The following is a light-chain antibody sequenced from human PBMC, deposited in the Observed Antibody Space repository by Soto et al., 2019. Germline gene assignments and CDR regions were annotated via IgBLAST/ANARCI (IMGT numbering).Light chain of an antibody. CDR2: GAS. Sequence: DIVLTQSPGTLSLSPGERATLSCRASQSVSSSYLAWYQQKPGQAPRLLIYGASSRATGIPDRFSGSGSGTDFTLTISRLEPEDFAVYYCQQYGSSRDTFGQGTKVDIK. V-gene: IGKV3-20*01. CDR3: QQYGSSRDT. CDR1: QSVSSSY. J-gene: IGKJ1*01.